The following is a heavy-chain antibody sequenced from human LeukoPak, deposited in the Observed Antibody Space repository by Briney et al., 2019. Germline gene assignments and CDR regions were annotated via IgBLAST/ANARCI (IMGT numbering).Heavy chain of an antibody. D-gene: IGHD5-18*01. CDR2: INPTGGST. V-gene: IGHV1-46*01. CDR1: GYTFPSYF. J-gene: IGHJ4*02. Sequence: ASVKVSCKASGYTFPSYFMHWVRQAPGQGLEWMGIINPTGGSTTYAQKFQGRVTMTRDTSTSTVYMELSSLRSDDTAVYYCARNDQRGYNHGSPDYWGQGTLVIVSS. CDR3: ARNDQRGYNHGSPDY.